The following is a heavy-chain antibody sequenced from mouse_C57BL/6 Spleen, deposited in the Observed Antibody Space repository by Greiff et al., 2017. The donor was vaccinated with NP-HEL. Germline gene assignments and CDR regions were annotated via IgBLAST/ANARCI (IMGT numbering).Heavy chain of an antibody. CDR2: INPNNGGT. J-gene: IGHJ3*01. CDR1: GYTFTDYN. V-gene: IGHV1-22*01. CDR3: AKELGERTLWFAY. Sequence: VQLQQSGPELVKPGASVKMSCKASGYTFTDYNMHWVKQSHGKSLEWIGYINPNNGGTSYNQKFKGKATLTVNKSSSTAYMELRSLTSEDSAVYYCAKELGERTLWFAYWGQGTLVTVSA. D-gene: IGHD4-1*01.